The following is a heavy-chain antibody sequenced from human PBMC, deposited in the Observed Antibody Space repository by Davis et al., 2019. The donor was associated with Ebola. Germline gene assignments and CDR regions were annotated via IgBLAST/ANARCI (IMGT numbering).Heavy chain of an antibody. D-gene: IGHD4-23*01. Sequence: SVKVSCKASGYSFTYRYLHWVRQAPGQALEWMGWITPFNGNTNYAQKFQDRVTITRDRSMSTAYMELSSLRSEDTAMYYCARSGGKDSGWDAFDIWGQGTMVTVSS. V-gene: IGHV1-45*02. CDR2: ITPFNGNT. CDR1: GYSFTYRY. J-gene: IGHJ3*02. CDR3: ARSGGKDSGWDAFDI.